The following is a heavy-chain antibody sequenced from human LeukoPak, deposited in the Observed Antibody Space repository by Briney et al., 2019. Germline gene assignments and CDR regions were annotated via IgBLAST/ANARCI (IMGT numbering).Heavy chain of an antibody. V-gene: IGHV3-7*01. J-gene: IGHJ6*02. CDR2: INHDGRET. Sequence: QPGGSLRLSCLGSGFNFRYFWMSWVRQAPGKGLEWVANINHDGRETYYADSVKGRFIISRDNAKNSLYLQMNSLRAEDTAVYYCARDRSRARGSSWHDYYYYGMDVWGQGTAVTVSS. D-gene: IGHD6-13*01. CDR3: ARDRSRARGSSWHDYYYYGMDV. CDR1: GFNFRYFW.